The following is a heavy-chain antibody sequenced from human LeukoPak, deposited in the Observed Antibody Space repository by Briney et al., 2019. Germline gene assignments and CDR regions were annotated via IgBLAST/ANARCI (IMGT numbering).Heavy chain of an antibody. Sequence: PSETLSLTCSVSGGPLNSHYWSWMRQPPGKRLEWIGYIFNCGCTEYKPSFRSRVTISVDQCQDQFFLRLSSVTAADTAIYYCASRPADTTWYGVFDYWSQGTLVTVSS. J-gene: IGHJ4*02. CDR2: IFNCGCT. V-gene: IGHV4-59*11. CDR3: ASRPADTTWYGVFDY. CDR1: GGPLNSHY. D-gene: IGHD3-10*01.